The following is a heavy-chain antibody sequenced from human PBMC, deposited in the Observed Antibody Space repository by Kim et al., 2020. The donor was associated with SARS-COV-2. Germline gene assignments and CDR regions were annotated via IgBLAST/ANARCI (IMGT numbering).Heavy chain of an antibody. Sequence: SETLSLTCAVYGGSFSGYYWSWIRQPPGKGLEWIGEINHSGSTNYNPSLKSRVTISVDTSKNQFSLKLSSVTAADTAVYYCARACRGLTRRITMVRVVIMGFDPWGQGTLVTVSS. J-gene: IGHJ5*02. CDR1: GGSFSGYY. V-gene: IGHV4-34*01. CDR2: INHSGST. D-gene: IGHD3-10*01. CDR3: ARACRGLTRRITMVRVVIMGFDP.